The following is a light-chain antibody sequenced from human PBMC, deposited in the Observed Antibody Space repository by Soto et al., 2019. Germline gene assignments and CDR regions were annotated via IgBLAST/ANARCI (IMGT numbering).Light chain of an antibody. CDR3: CSYAGDKYVV. J-gene: IGLJ2*01. CDR1: SSDVGNYNL. Sequence: QSALTQPASVSGSPGQSITISCTGTSSDVGNYNLVSWYQHHPGKAPKLMIYEVNKRPSGVPDRFSGSRSGDTASLTISGLQAVDEADYYCCSYAGDKYVVFGGGTKLTVL. V-gene: IGLV2-23*02. CDR2: EVN.